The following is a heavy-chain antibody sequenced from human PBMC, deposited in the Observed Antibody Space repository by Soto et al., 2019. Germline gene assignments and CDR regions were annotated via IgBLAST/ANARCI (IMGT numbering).Heavy chain of an antibody. D-gene: IGHD3-22*01. CDR1: GFTFGSHS. Sequence: GGSLRLSCAGSGFTFGSHSMTWVRQAPGKGLEWVSAIDGNGISKYYADSVKGRFTIPRDNSENTLYLRMNSLGPEDTAVYFCAKDYEFFAIWGPGTLVTVSS. V-gene: IGHV3-23*01. CDR3: AKDYEFFAI. J-gene: IGHJ4*02. CDR2: IDGNGISK.